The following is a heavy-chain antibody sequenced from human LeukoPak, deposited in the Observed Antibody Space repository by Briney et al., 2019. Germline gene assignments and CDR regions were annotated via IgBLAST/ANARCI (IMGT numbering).Heavy chain of an antibody. Sequence: GASVKVSCKVSGYTLTELSMHWVRQAPGKGLEWMGGFDPEDGETIYAQKFQGRVTMTDDTSTDTAYMELSSLRSEDTAVYYCATDRRYCSSTSCPRWDVWGKGTTVTVSS. CDR2: FDPEDGET. J-gene: IGHJ6*04. CDR3: ATDRRYCSSTSCPRWDV. V-gene: IGHV1-24*01. D-gene: IGHD2-2*01. CDR1: GYTLTELS.